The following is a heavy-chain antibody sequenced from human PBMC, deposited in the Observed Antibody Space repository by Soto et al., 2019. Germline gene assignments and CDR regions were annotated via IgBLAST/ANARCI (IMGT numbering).Heavy chain of an antibody. Sequence: QVQLQESGPGLVKPSETLSLTCNVSGGSITSYYWSWIRQPPGKGLEWIGYIYYSGSTKYNPSLKSRVSESVDTSKNRCFLKLSSVTAADTAMYYCARRLGGLKQGSLDYWGQGTLFTVSS. CDR1: GGSITSYY. D-gene: IGHD7-27*01. CDR2: IYYSGST. CDR3: ARRLGGLKQGSLDY. J-gene: IGHJ4*02. V-gene: IGHV4-59*01.